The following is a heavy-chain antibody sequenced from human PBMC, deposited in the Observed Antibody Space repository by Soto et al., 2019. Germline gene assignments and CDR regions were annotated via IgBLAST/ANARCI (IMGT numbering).Heavy chain of an antibody. Sequence: QTGGSLRLSCAASGFTFSSYAMSWVRQAPGKGLEWISAITGSGGSTYYADSVKGRFTISRDNSKNTLFLQLNSLRAEDTATYYCTKGSAGSRPYYFDYWGQGSLVTVSS. J-gene: IGHJ4*02. CDR3: TKGSAGSRPYYFDY. CDR2: ITGSGGST. D-gene: IGHD6-13*01. CDR1: GFTFSSYA. V-gene: IGHV3-23*01.